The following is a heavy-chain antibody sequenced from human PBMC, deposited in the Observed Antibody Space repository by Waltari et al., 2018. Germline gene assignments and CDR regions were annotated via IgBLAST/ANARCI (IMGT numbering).Heavy chain of an antibody. Sequence: QVQLVQSGAEVKKPGSSVKVSCKASGGTFSSYAISWVRQAPGQGLEWMGGIIPIFGTANYAQKFQGRVTITADESTSTAYMELSSLRSEDTAVYYCARASRYDFWSGFDYYYYSMDVWGKGTTVTVSS. CDR3: ARASRYDFWSGFDYYYYSMDV. V-gene: IGHV1-69*12. CDR2: IIPIFGTA. D-gene: IGHD3-3*01. J-gene: IGHJ6*03. CDR1: GGTFSSYA.